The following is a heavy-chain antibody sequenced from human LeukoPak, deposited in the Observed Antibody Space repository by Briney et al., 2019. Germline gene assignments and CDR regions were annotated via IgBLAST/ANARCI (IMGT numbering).Heavy chain of an antibody. Sequence: GGSLRLSCAASGFTFSSYGMHWVRQAPGKGLEWVAFIRYDGSNKYYANSVKGRFTISRDNSKNTLYLQMNSLRAEDTAVYYCARDRLTMVPGWFDPWGQGTLVTVSS. CDR2: IRYDGSNK. CDR1: GFTFSSYG. D-gene: IGHD3-10*01. CDR3: ARDRLTMVPGWFDP. V-gene: IGHV3-30*02. J-gene: IGHJ5*02.